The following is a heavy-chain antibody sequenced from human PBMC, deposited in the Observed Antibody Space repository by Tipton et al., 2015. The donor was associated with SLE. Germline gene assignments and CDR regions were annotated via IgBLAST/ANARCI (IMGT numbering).Heavy chain of an antibody. CDR3: ARGLRADRSSHFDY. Sequence: TLSLTCTFSGDSINTHYWSWIRPSPGRGLEWIGYIHYTGVTDYNPSLRSRVTISADTSKNQFSLKLRSVTAADTAVYYCARGLRADRSSHFDYWGQGTLATVSS. V-gene: IGHV4-59*11. CDR2: IHYTGVT. CDR1: GDSINTHY. D-gene: IGHD3-22*01. J-gene: IGHJ4*02.